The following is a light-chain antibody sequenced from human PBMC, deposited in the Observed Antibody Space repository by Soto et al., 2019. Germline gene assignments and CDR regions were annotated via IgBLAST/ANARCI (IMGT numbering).Light chain of an antibody. CDR1: SSDVGSYNL. CDR3: CSYASSSTFV. J-gene: IGLJ3*02. V-gene: IGLV2-23*02. Sequence: QSALTQPASVSGSPGQSITISCTGTSSDVGSYNLDSWYQQHPGKAPKVMIYEVTKRPSGVSNRFSGSKSGNTASLTISGLQAEDEADYYCCSYASSSTFVFGGGTKVTVL. CDR2: EVT.